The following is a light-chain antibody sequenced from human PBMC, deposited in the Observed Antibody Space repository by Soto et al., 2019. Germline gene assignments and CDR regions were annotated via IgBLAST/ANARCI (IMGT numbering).Light chain of an antibody. CDR3: EQRSNRVT. Sequence: EIVSTQSPATLSLSPGERATLSCRARQSVNKYLSWYQQKPVQGPRLIIYDASNSATGSPARFSGTGSGTDFTLTIRSLEPEDFAVYYCEQRSNRVTFDGGAKVLSK. CDR2: DAS. CDR1: QSVNKY. V-gene: IGKV3-11*01. J-gene: IGKJ4*01.